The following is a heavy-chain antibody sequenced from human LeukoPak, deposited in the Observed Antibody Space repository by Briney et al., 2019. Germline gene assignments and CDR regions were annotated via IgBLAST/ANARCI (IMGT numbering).Heavy chain of an antibody. J-gene: IGHJ3*02. V-gene: IGHV3-30*02. CDR1: GFTFSSYG. CDR2: IRYDGSNK. D-gene: IGHD2-8*01. Sequence: GGSLRLSCAASGFTFSSYGMHWVRQSPGKGLEWVAFIRYDGSNKYYADSVKGRFTISRDNSKNTLYLQMNSLRAEDTAVYYCASLIVLMVYGRAFDIWGQGTMVTVSS. CDR3: ASLIVLMVYGRAFDI.